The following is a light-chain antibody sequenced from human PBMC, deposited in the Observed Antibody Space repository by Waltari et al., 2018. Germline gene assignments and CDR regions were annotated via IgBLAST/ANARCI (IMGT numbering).Light chain of an antibody. Sequence: EIVVTQSPLSLPVTPGEPASTSCRSSQSLLYSNGNNYLDWYLQKPGQSPQLLIYETSNRASGVPDRFSGSGSGTDFTLKISRVETEDVGIYYCMQALQAPYTFGQGTKLEIK. CDR1: QSLLYSNGNNY. J-gene: IGKJ2*01. CDR2: ETS. CDR3: MQALQAPYT. V-gene: IGKV2-28*01.